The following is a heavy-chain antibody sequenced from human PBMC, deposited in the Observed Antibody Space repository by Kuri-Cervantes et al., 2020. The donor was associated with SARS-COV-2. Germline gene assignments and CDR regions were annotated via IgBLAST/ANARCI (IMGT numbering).Heavy chain of an antibody. CDR2: ISSSSSYI. D-gene: IGHD3-3*01. CDR1: GFTFSSYA. Sequence: GEALKISCAASGFTFSSYAMSWVRQAPGKGLEWVSSISSSSSYIYYADSVKGRFTISRDNAKTSLYLQMNSLRAEDTAVYYCARHIGELWSGRNGVFDYWGQGTLVTVSS. V-gene: IGHV3-21*01. J-gene: IGHJ4*02. CDR3: ARHIGELWSGRNGVFDY.